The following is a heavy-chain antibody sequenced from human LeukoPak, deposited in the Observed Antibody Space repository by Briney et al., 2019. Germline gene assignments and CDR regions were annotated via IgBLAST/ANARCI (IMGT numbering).Heavy chain of an antibody. CDR3: ARVLYSSSSVYYYYGMDV. D-gene: IGHD6-13*01. Sequence: TSGTLSLTCAVSGGSITNGHSWIWVRQPPEKGLEWIGEIFHHGNTNYNPSLKRRVTISLDKSKNRFSLTLTSVTVADTAVYYCARVLYSSSSVYYYYGMDVWGQGTTVTVSS. V-gene: IGHV4-4*02. J-gene: IGHJ6*02. CDR1: GGSITNGHS. CDR2: IFHHGNT.